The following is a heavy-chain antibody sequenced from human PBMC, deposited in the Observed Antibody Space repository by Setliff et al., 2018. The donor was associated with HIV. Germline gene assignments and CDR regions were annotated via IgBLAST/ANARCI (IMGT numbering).Heavy chain of an antibody. J-gene: IGHJ3*01. Sequence: SLTCTVSGDSISSGLNYWTWIRQHPGKGLEWIGYIFYTGTTYYNPSLKSRVTISVDTSNNQFSLRLTSVTAADTAMYFCAREGGPGTPRTDAFDFWGQGTMVTVSS. V-gene: IGHV4-31*03. D-gene: IGHD3-10*01. CDR1: GDSISSGLNY. CDR2: IFYTGTT. CDR3: AREGGPGTPRTDAFDF.